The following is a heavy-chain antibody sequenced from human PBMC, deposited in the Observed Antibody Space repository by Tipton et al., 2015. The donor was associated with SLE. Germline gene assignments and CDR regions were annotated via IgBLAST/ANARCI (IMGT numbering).Heavy chain of an antibody. D-gene: IGHD4-11*01. V-gene: IGHV3-23*01. CDR2: ISASGAST. CDR1: GFSFSSYA. Sequence: GSLRLSCAASGFSFSSYAMTWVRQAPGKGLEWVSSISASGASTYYADSVKGRFTISRDNSRNTLYLQMNSLRAEDTAVYSCAKDQRGNYIADLDYWGQGTLVAVSS. J-gene: IGHJ4*02. CDR3: AKDQRGNYIADLDY.